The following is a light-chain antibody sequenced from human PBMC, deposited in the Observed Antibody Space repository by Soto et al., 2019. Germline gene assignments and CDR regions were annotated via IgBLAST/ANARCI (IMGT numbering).Light chain of an antibody. CDR3: LQHKSYPWT. CDR1: QSIRNY. CDR2: AAS. V-gene: IGKV1-17*01. Sequence: DVPMTQSPSSLSASVGDRVTITCRASQSIRNYLNWYQQKPGKAPKLLIYAASTLQSGVPSRFSGSGTGTEFTLTISSLQPEDFATYFCLQHKSYPWTFGQGTTVDFK. J-gene: IGKJ1*01.